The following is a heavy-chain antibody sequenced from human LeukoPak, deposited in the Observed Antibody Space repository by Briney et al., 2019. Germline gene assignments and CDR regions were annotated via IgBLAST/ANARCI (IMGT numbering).Heavy chain of an antibody. J-gene: IGHJ4*02. D-gene: IGHD3-22*01. CDR2: INPNSGGT. Sequence: GASVKVSCKASGYTFTGYYMHWVRQAPGQGLEWMGWINPNSGGTNYAQKFQGRVTMTRDTSISTAYMELSRLRSDDTAVYYCARGPEYYYASPPPADYWGQGTLVTVSS. CDR3: ARGPEYYYASPPPADY. V-gene: IGHV1-2*02. CDR1: GYTFTGYY.